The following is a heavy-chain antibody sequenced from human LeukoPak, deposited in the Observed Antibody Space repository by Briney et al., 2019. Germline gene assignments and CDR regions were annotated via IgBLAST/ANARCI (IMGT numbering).Heavy chain of an antibody. Sequence: SETLSLTCAVSGDSISTNYWSWIRQPPGKGLEWIGYIYHSGSTSYNPSLKSRVTISLDTSKKHFSLKLSSVTAADTAIYYCVRGHLVGGWFKYVAFDIWGQGTMVTVSS. CDR1: GDSISTNY. CDR2: IYHSGST. CDR3: VRGHLVGGWFKYVAFDI. D-gene: IGHD6-19*01. J-gene: IGHJ3*02. V-gene: IGHV4-59*01.